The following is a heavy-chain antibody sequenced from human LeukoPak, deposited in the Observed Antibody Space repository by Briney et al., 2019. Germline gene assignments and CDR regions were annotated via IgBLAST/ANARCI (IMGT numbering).Heavy chain of an antibody. Sequence: PSETLSLTCTVSGGSISSSSYYWGWIRQPPGKGLEWIGSIYYSGSTYYNPSLKSRVTISVDTSKNHFSLKLSSVPAADTAVYYCARHEVVVVPAAIGTFWFDPWGQGTLVTVSS. J-gene: IGHJ5*02. CDR1: GGSISSSSYY. V-gene: IGHV4-39*01. CDR2: IYYSGST. D-gene: IGHD2-2*02. CDR3: ARHEVVVVPAAIGTFWFDP.